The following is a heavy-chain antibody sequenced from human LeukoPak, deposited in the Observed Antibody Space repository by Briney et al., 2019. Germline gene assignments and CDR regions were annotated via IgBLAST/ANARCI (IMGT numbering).Heavy chain of an antibody. V-gene: IGHV3-48*04. CDR2: ITSDTRTI. CDR3: ANRVAQHDS. D-gene: IGHD3-16*01. Sequence: GGSLRLSCAASGFTFSDYSMNWVRQAPGKGLEWVSYITSDTRTIYYADSVKGRFTISRDNAKNTLYLQMNSLTAEDTGVYYCANRVAQHDSWGQGTLVTVSS. CDR1: GFTFSDYS. J-gene: IGHJ5*02.